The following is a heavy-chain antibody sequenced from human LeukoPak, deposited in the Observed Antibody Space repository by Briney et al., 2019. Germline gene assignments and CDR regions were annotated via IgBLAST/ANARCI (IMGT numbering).Heavy chain of an antibody. J-gene: IGHJ4*02. CDR3: ATSDDSSGSD. D-gene: IGHD3-22*01. CDR2: INLDGSVR. V-gene: IGHV3-7*01. CDR1: GFTFSGYW. Sequence: GGSLRPSCAASGFTFSGYWMSWVRQAPGKGLEWVANINLDGSVRHYVNSARGRFTISRDNAKNSLYLQMNSLRAEDTALYYCATSDDSSGSDWGQGTLVTVSS.